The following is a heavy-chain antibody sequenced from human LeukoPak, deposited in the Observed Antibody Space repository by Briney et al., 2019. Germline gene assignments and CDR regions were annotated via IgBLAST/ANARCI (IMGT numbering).Heavy chain of an antibody. Sequence: SETLSLTCSVSDGSITTSDYYWGWIRQPPGKGLEWIGSIYHSGSTYYNSSLQSRVALSVDTSKNHISLKLTSVTAADTAVYYCARGRYCSGGSCYFSHYYYYYMDVWGKGTTVTISS. CDR3: ARGRYCSGGSCYFSHYYYYYMDV. CDR1: DGSITTSDYY. J-gene: IGHJ6*03. CDR2: IYHSGST. D-gene: IGHD2-15*01. V-gene: IGHV4-39*02.